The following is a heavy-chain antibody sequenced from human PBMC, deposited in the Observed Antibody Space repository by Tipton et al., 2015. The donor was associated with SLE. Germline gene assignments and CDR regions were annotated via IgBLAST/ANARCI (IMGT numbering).Heavy chain of an antibody. Sequence: LSLTCTVSGGSISSYYWSWIRQRPGKGLEWIGYIYYSGSTKYNPSLKSRVTISVDTSKNQFSLKLSSVTAADTAVYYCARTYYDFWSGYFDYWGQGTLVTVSS. CDR3: ARTYYDFWSGYFDY. J-gene: IGHJ4*02. CDR2: IYYSGST. D-gene: IGHD3-3*01. CDR1: GGSISSYY. V-gene: IGHV4-59*01.